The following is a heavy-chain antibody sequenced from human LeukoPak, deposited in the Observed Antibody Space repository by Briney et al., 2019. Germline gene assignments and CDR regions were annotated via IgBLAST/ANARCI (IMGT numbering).Heavy chain of an antibody. D-gene: IGHD6-19*01. V-gene: IGHV3-53*01. CDR2: IYTGGNT. Sequence: TGGSLRLSCAASGFTVSSNYMNWVRQAPGKGLEWVSVIYTGGNTYYADSVKGQFTISRDNSKNTLYLQMHSLRAEDTAVYYCASPSSGQSFDIWGQGDNGHRLF. J-gene: IGHJ3*02. CDR3: ASPSSGQSFDI. CDR1: GFTVSSNY.